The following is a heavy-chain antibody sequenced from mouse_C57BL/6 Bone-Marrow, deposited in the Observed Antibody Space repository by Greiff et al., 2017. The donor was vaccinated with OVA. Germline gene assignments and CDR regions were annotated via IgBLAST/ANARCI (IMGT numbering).Heavy chain of an antibody. Sequence: QVQLQQSGAELVRPGASVKLSCKASGYTFTDYYINWVKQRPGQGLEWIARINPGSGNIYYNEKFKGKATLTAEKSSSTAYLQLSSRTSENAADYCCARGGASFAYWGQGTLVTVSA. J-gene: IGHJ3*01. CDR1: GYTFTDYY. V-gene: IGHV1-76*01. CDR3: ARGGASFAY. CDR2: INPGSGNI.